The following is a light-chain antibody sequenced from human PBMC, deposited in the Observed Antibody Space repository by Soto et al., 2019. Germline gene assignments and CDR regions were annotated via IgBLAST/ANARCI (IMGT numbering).Light chain of an antibody. CDR2: TNS. J-gene: IGLJ3*02. CDR3: ASRDDSLSAQV. V-gene: IGLV1-47*02. CDR1: RSNIGSNY. Sequence: QSVLTQPPSASGTPGQRVTISCSGSRSNIGSNYVYWYQQLSGTAPKLLIYTNSQRPSGVPDRFSGSKSGTSASLAISGLRSEDEADYYCASRDDSLSAQVFGAGTKLTVL.